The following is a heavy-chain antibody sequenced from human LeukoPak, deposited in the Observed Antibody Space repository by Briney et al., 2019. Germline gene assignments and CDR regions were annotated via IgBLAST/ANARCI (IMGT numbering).Heavy chain of an antibody. V-gene: IGHV4-31*03. D-gene: IGHD3-10*01. CDR1: GGSITSGGYY. Sequence: PSQTLSLTCTVSGGSITSGGYYWNWIRQHPEKGLEWIGYGYYIGTTYYNPSLKSRVNISIDTSKNQFSLTLSSVTAADTAVYYCASPRGLRASRGAGFDYWGQGTLVTVSS. J-gene: IGHJ4*02. CDR3: ASPRGLRASRGAGFDY. CDR2: GYYIGTT.